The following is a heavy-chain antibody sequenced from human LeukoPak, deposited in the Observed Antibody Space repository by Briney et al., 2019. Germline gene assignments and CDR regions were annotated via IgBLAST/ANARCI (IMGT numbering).Heavy chain of an antibody. D-gene: IGHD2-2*01. CDR2: SNSDGSST. J-gene: IGHJ4*02. Sequence: GGSLRLSCAASGFTFSSYWMHWVRQATGKGPVWVSRSNSDGSSTSYADSVKGRFTISRDNAKNTLYLQMNSLRAEDTAVYYCARADYYCSSTSCGFDYWGQGTLVTVSS. V-gene: IGHV3-74*01. CDR3: ARADYYCSSTSCGFDY. CDR1: GFTFSSYW.